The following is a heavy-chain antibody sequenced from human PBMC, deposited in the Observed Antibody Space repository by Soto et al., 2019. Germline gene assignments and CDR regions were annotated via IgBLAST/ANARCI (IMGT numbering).Heavy chain of an antibody. Sequence: GGSLRLSCAASGFTFSSYAMSWVRQAPGKGLEWVSAISGSGGSTYYADSVKGRFTISRDNSKNTLYLQMNSLRAEDTAVYYCATYDYVWGSYRIYYYYGMDVWGQGTTVTVSS. CDR2: ISGSGGST. J-gene: IGHJ6*02. CDR1: GFTFSSYA. D-gene: IGHD3-16*02. CDR3: ATYDYVWGSYRIYYYYGMDV. V-gene: IGHV3-23*01.